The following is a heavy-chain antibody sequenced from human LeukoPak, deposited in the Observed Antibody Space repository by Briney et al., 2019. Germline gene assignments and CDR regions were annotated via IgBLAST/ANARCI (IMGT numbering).Heavy chain of an antibody. CDR2: IYSGGST. J-gene: IGHJ6*02. V-gene: IGHV3-53*01. Sequence: GGSLRLSCAASGYTVSSNYMSWVRQAPGKGLERVSVIYSGGSTYYADSVKGRFTISRDNSKNTLYLQMNSLRAEDTAVYYCARAPVRDYGMDVWGQGTTVTVSS. CDR1: GYTVSSNY. CDR3: ARAPVRDYGMDV.